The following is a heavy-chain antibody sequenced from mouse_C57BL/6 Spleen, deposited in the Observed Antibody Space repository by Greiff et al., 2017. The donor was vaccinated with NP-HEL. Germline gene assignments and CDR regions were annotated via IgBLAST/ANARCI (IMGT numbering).Heavy chain of an antibody. Sequence: EVKLMESGGDLVKPGGSLKLSCAASGFTFSSYGMSWVRQTPDKRLEWVATISSGGSYTYYPDSVKGRFTLSRDNATNTLYLQMSSLTSEDTAMYYCARPPGSGFYFDYWGQGTTLTVSS. J-gene: IGHJ2*01. V-gene: IGHV5-6*01. CDR3: ARPPGSGFYFDY. D-gene: IGHD3-2*02. CDR2: ISSGGSYT. CDR1: GFTFSSYG.